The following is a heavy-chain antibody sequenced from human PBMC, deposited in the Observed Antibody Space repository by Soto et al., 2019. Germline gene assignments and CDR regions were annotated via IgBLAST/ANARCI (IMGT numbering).Heavy chain of an antibody. V-gene: IGHV4-34*01. D-gene: IGHD5-12*01. CDR2: INQSGST. J-gene: IGHJ4*02. Sequence: SETLSLTCAVYGGSFSGYYWSWIRQPPGKGLEWIGEINQSGSTNYNPSLKSRVTISVDTSKNQFSLKLSSVTAADTAVYYCARARRGPRRQRGRDGYNVIDYWGQGTLVTVS. CDR1: GGSFSGYY. CDR3: ARARRGPRRQRGRDGYNVIDY.